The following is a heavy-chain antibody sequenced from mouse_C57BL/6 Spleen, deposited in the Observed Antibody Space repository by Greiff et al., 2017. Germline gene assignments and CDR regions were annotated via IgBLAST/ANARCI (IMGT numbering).Heavy chain of an antibody. V-gene: IGHV1-22*01. J-gene: IGHJ4*01. CDR3: ARSYPHYYGSPYAMDY. CDR1: GYTFTDYN. CDR2: INPNNGGT. D-gene: IGHD1-1*01. Sequence: EVQLQQSGPELVKPGASVKMSCKASGYTFTDYNMHWVKQSHGKSLEWIGYINPNNGGTSYNQKFKGKATLTVNKSSSTAYMELRSLTSEDSAVYYCARSYPHYYGSPYAMDYWGQGTSVTVSS.